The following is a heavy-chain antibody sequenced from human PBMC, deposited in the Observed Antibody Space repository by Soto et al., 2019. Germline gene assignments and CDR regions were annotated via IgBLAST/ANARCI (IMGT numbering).Heavy chain of an antibody. CDR2: ITGSSEIT. D-gene: IGHD2-2*01. CDR1: GFTLSDYA. Sequence: EAQLLESGGDLVQPGGSLRLSCAASGFTLSDYAMTWVLQAPGKGLEWVSGITGSSEITYYADSVKGRFTISRDNSKNTVSLQMNGLRAEDSAIYYCARDCARTSCSVWKLWGQGTLVTVSP. V-gene: IGHV3-23*01. CDR3: ARDCARTSCSVWKL. J-gene: IGHJ4*02.